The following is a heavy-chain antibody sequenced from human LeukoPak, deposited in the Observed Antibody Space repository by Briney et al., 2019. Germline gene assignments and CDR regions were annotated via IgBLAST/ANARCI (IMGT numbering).Heavy chain of an antibody. Sequence: SVKVSCKASGYTFTSYGISWVRQAPGQGLEWMGGIIPIFGTANYAQKFQGRVTITTDESTSTAYMELSSLRSEDTAVYYCARETMVRGVPYYYYLDVWGKGTTVTVS. J-gene: IGHJ6*03. CDR2: IIPIFGTA. D-gene: IGHD3-10*01. CDR3: ARETMVRGVPYYYYLDV. V-gene: IGHV1-69*05. CDR1: GYTFTSYG.